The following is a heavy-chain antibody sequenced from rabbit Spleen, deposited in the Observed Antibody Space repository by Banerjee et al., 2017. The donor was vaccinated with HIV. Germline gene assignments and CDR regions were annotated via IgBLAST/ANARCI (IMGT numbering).Heavy chain of an antibody. D-gene: IGHD4-1*01. J-gene: IGHJ3*01. CDR2: IDAGSSGTT. V-gene: IGHV1S40*01. CDR1: GFSFSTIYW. Sequence: QSLEESGGDLVKPGASLTLTCTASGFSFSTIYWIYWVRQAPGKGLEWIACIDAGSSGTTYYASWAKGRFTISKTSSTTVTLQMTSLTAADTATYFCASNHYVGGWDTYWDLWGQGTLVTVS. CDR3: ASNHYVGGWDTYWDL.